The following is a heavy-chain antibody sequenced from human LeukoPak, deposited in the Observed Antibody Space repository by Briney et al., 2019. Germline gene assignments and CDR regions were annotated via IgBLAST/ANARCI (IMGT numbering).Heavy chain of an antibody. J-gene: IGHJ4*02. V-gene: IGHV4-59*01. CDR2: VYYSGST. Sequence: MPSQTLSLTCTVSGGSISSYYWSWIRPPSGEGLEWIGYVYYSGSTNYNPSLKSRVTISVDTSKNQFSLKLSSVTAADTAVYYCARSFDSSGWYDLGYWGQGTLVTVSS. CDR3: ARSFDSSGWYDLGY. CDR1: GGSISSYY. D-gene: IGHD6-19*01.